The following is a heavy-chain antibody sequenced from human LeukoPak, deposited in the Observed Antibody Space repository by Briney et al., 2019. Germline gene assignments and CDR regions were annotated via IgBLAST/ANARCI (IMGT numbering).Heavy chain of an antibody. CDR1: GYTFTGYY. D-gene: IGHD6-6*01. V-gene: IGHV1-2*02. J-gene: IGHJ4*02. CDR2: INPNSGGT. CDR3: ASIYHGVAARSIYYFDY. Sequence: ASVKVSCKASGYTFTGYYMHWVRQAPGQGLEWMGWINPNSGGTNYAQKFQGRVTMTRDTSISTAYMELSRLRSDDTAVYYCASIYHGVAARSIYYFDYWGQGTLVTVSS.